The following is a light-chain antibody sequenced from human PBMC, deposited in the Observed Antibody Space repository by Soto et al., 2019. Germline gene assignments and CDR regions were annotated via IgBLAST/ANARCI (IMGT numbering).Light chain of an antibody. CDR1: QSVSSRS. J-gene: IGKJ1*01. V-gene: IGKV3-20*01. CDR2: SSS. Sequence: EIVLTQSPGTLSLSPGERATLSCRASQSVSSRSLAWYRQKPGQAPRLLIYSSSSRATGIPDRLSGGGSGTDFTLTISRLEPEDFAVYYCQHYSSSRWTFGQGTKVESK. CDR3: QHYSSSRWT.